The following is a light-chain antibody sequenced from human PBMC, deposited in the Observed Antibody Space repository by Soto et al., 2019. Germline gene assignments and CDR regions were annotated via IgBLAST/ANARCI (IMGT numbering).Light chain of an antibody. Sequence: QYVVTQPPSASATPGQRVTISCSGSGSNIGSNAVHWYQQLPGTAPKLLIYLNDQRPSGVPDRFSGSKSGTSASLAISGLQSEDEGDYYCAAWDDSLLAVFGTGTKVTV. J-gene: IGLJ1*01. CDR3: AAWDDSLLAV. V-gene: IGLV1-44*01. CDR1: GSNIGSNA. CDR2: LND.